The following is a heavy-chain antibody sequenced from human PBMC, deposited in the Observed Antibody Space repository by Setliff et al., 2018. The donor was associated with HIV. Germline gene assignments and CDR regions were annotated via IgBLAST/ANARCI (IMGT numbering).Heavy chain of an antibody. CDR1: GYSIGTGYY. V-gene: IGHV4-38-2*01. Sequence: RLPETLSLPCPLSGYSIGTGYYWGWIRQPSGKGLEWIGSIYHGGSTLYTPSLRSRVTISVDTSQEQFSLRLSAVTAADTAVYYCGARNSGNPTRHFDYWGQGTLVTVSS. J-gene: IGHJ4*02. D-gene: IGHD3-10*01. CDR3: GARNSGNPTRHFDY. CDR2: IYHGGST.